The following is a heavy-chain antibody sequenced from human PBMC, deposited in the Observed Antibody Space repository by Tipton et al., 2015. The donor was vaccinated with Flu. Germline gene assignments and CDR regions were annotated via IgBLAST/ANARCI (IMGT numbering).Heavy chain of an antibody. J-gene: IGHJ3*02. D-gene: IGHD2-15*01. Sequence: LRLSCTVSSYSISSGYYWGWIRQPPGKGLEWIGSIYHSGRTYNSPSLKSRVTISADTSKNQFSLKLSSVTAADTAVYFCARDKLAYCSSGDCNTPRTFDIWGQGTMVTVSS. CDR2: IYHSGRT. V-gene: IGHV4-38-2*02. CDR3: ARDKLAYCSSGDCNTPRTFDI. CDR1: SYSISSGYY.